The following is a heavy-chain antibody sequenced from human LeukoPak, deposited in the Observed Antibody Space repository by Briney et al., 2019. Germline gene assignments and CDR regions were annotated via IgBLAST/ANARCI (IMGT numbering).Heavy chain of an antibody. Sequence: GGSLRLSCAASGFTFSTYAMSWVRQAPGKGLDWVSAIRGGGGTTFYADSVKGRFTISTDNSKNTLYLEMNSLRAEDTAVYYCAKGDQYNWNALSSWGQGTLVTVSS. V-gene: IGHV3-23*01. J-gene: IGHJ5*02. D-gene: IGHD1-20*01. CDR2: IRGGGGTT. CDR1: GFTFSTYA. CDR3: AKGDQYNWNALSS.